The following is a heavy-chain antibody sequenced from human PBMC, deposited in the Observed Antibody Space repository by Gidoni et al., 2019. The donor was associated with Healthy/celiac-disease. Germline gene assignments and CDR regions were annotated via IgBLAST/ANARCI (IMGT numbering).Heavy chain of an antibody. CDR1: AFSLSTSGMC. V-gene: IGHV2-70*01. J-gene: IGHJ4*02. Sequence: QVTLRESGPALVTPTPPLPLTCTFSAFSLSTSGMCVSWIRQPPGKALEWLALIDWDDDKYYSTSLKTRLTIAKDTSKNQVVRTMTNMDPVDTATYYCARNYGSGTTFDDWGQGTLVTVSS. D-gene: IGHD3-10*01. CDR2: IDWDDDK. CDR3: ARNYGSGTTFDD.